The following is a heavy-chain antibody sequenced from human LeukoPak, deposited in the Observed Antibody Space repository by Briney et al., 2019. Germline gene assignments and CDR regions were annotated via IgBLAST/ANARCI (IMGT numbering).Heavy chain of an antibody. V-gene: IGHV3-21*01. CDR2: ISSSSSYI. CDR3: ASHTTYSRQFDY. CDR1: GFSFSSYS. Sequence: GGSLRLSCAASGFSFSSYSMNWVRQAPGKGLEWVSSISSSSSYIYYADSVKGRFTISRDNAKNSLYLQMNSLRAEDTAVYYCASHTTYSRQFDYWGQGTLVTVSS. D-gene: IGHD6-13*01. J-gene: IGHJ4*02.